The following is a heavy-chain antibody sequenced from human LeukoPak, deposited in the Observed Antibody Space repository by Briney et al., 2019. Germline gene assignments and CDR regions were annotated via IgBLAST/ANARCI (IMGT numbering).Heavy chain of an antibody. V-gene: IGHV3-23*01. CDR3: GQVPGPAYYYYSGMDV. CDR1: GFTFSSYA. Sequence: GGSLRLSCAASGFTFSSYAMSWVRQAPGKGLEWVSAISGSGGSTYYADSVKGRVTISRDNYKNTLYLQMNSLRAEDTAVYYCGQVPGPAYYYYSGMDVWGQGTTVTVSS. D-gene: IGHD3-10*01. CDR2: ISGSGGST. J-gene: IGHJ6*02.